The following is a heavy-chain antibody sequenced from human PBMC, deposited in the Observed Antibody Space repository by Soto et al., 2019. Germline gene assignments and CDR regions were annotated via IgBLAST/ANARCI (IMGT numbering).Heavy chain of an antibody. J-gene: IGHJ5*02. CDR1: GGSISSYY. D-gene: IGHD2-2*01. Sequence: TSETLSLTCTVSGGSISSYYWSWIRQPAGKGLEWIGRIYTSGSTNYNPSLKSRVTMSVDTSKNQFSLKLSSVTAADTAVYYCAATGKDIVVVPAATYSDNWFDPWGRGTLVTVSS. V-gene: IGHV4-4*07. CDR3: AATGKDIVVVPAATYSDNWFDP. CDR2: IYTSGST.